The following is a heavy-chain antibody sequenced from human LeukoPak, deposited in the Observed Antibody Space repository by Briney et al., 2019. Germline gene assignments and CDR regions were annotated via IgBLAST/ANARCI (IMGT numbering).Heavy chain of an antibody. Sequence: SETLSLTCTVSGGSISSGSYYWSWIRQPAGKGLEWIGRIYTSGSTNYNPSLKSRVTISVDTSKNQFSLKLSSVTAADTAVYYCASLSGTGSYYNYYYMDVWGKGTTVTVSS. CDR2: IYTSGST. J-gene: IGHJ6*03. CDR3: ASLSGTGSYYNYYYMDV. D-gene: IGHD1-26*01. V-gene: IGHV4-61*02. CDR1: GGSISSGSYY.